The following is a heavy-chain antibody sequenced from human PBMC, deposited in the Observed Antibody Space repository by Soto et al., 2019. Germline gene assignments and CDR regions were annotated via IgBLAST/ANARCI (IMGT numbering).Heavy chain of an antibody. CDR1: GGPLSAAGPY. J-gene: IGHJ4*02. Sequence: SEPLSLTGSVSGGPLSAAGPYWGWIRQSPGKGLEWMAYISEASNHFSDPSIRCRLTVSIDVSKNLVTLKLASETASGTVTDYCARISYRGGFHVVLHFFDLWGQGTQVTVSS. V-gene: IGHV4-30-4*01. D-gene: IGHD3-3*02. CDR2: ISEASNH. CDR3: ARISYRGGFHVVLHFFDL.